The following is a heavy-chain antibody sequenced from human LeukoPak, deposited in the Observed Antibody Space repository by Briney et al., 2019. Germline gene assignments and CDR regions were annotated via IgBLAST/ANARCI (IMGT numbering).Heavy chain of an antibody. D-gene: IGHD3-22*01. V-gene: IGHV3-30*01. CDR3: ARESRYYYDISGYLNWFDP. CDR1: GFTFSSYA. Sequence: GSSLRLSCAASGFTFSSYAMQWVRQAPGKGLEWVAGILYDGSNKYYADSVKGRFTISRDDSKNTLYLQMNSLRPEDTAVYYCARESRYYYDISGYLNWFDPWGRGTLVTDSS. J-gene: IGHJ5*02. CDR2: ILYDGSNK.